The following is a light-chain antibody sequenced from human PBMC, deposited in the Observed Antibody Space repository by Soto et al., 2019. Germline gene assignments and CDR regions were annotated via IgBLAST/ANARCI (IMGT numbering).Light chain of an antibody. J-gene: IGLJ1*01. CDR3: SSYAGSNTFV. V-gene: IGLV2-8*01. CDR2: EVN. CDR1: SSDVGNYDY. Sequence: QSALTQPPSASGSPGQSVTISCVGTSSDVGNYDYVSWYQVHPGEAPTLMIYEVNKRPSGVPDRFSGSKSGNTASLTVSGLQAEDETDYYCSSYAGSNTFVFGTGTKLTVL.